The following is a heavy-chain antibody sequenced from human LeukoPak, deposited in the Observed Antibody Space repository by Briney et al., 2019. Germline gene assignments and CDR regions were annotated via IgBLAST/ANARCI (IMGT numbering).Heavy chain of an antibody. CDR2: ISYDGSNK. V-gene: IGHV3-30*18. CDR1: GFTFSSYG. CDR3: AKEFEYGWYYYDSSGYPSDY. Sequence: PGRSLRLSCAASGFTFSSYGMHWVRQAPGKGLEWVALISYDGSNKYYADSVKGRFTISRDNSKNTLYLQMNSLRAEDTAVYYCAKEFEYGWYYYDSSGYPSDYWGQGTLVTVSS. D-gene: IGHD3-22*01. J-gene: IGHJ4*02.